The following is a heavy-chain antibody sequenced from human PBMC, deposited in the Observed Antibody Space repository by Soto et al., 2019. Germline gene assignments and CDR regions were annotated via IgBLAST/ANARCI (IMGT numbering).Heavy chain of an antibody. V-gene: IGHV3-30*18. CDR2: ISYDGSNK. CDR1: GFTFSRYG. CDR3: AKDPSWQGGGYYYYGMDV. Sequence: QVQLVESGGGVVQPGRSLRLSCAASGFTFSRYGMHWVRQAPGKGLEWVAVISYDGSNKYYADSVKGRFTISRDNSKNTLYLQMNSLRAEDTAVYYGAKDPSWQGGGYYYYGMDVWGQGTTGTVSS. J-gene: IGHJ6*02. D-gene: IGHD1-26*01.